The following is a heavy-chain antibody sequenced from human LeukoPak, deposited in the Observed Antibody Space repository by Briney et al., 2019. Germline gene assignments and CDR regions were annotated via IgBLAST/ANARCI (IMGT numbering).Heavy chain of an antibody. CDR1: GFNFSDYG. J-gene: IGHJ4*02. V-gene: IGHV3-30*18. D-gene: IGHD6-13*01. CDR2: ITHDGSDK. Sequence: PGGSLRLSCAYSGFNFSDYGMGWVRQAPGKGLEWVAVITHDGSDKYYADPVKGRLSISRDNSKNTLYLQMNSLRPEDTAIYFCAKVGGRSWFYFDSWGQGTVVTVSS. CDR3: AKVGGRSWFYFDS.